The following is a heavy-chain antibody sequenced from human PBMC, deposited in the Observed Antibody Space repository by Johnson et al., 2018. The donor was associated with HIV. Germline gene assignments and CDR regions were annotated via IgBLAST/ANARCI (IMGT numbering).Heavy chain of an antibody. CDR2: IYSAGTT. J-gene: IGHJ3*02. Sequence: VQLVESGGGLVKPGGSLRLSCTVSGFSFSDAWMSWVRQAPGKGLEWVSIIYSAGTTYYVDSVKGRFTISRDNSKNTLYLQMNSLRAEDTAVYYCARVRGAFDIWGQGTMVTVSS. CDR3: ARVRGAFDI. V-gene: IGHV3-66*02. CDR1: GFSFSDAW.